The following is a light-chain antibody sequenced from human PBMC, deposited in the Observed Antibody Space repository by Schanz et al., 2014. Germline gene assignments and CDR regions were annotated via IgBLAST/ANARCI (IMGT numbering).Light chain of an antibody. CDR2: EVS. Sequence: QSALTQPPSASGSPGQSVTISCTGTSSDVGNYNFVSWYQHHPGKAPKLMIYEVSKRPSGVPDRFSGSKSGNTAFLTVSGVPAEDEADYYCSSYAGSIYVFGTGTKLTVL. J-gene: IGLJ1*01. CDR1: SSDVGNYNF. CDR3: SSYAGSIYV. V-gene: IGLV2-8*01.